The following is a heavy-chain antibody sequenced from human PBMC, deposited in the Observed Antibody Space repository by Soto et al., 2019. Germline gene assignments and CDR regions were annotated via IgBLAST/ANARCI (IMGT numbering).Heavy chain of an antibody. D-gene: IGHD3-3*01. CDR3: ARESTYYDFWSGYQGIGWFDP. CDR2: IIPIFGTA. V-gene: IGHV1-69*12. J-gene: IGHJ5*02. Sequence: QVQLVQSGAEVKKPGSSVKVSCKASGGTFSSYAISWVRQAPGQGLEWMGGIIPIFGTANYAQKFQGRVTITADESTSTAYMELSSLRSEDTAVYYCARESTYYDFWSGYQGIGWFDPWGQGTLVTVSS. CDR1: GGTFSSYA.